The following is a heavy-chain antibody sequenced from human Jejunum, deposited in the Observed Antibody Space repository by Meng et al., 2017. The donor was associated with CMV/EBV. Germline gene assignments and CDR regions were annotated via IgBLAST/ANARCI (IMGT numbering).Heavy chain of an antibody. CDR1: NS. CDR3: ARGGGGWSSSDYYHYHGLDV. Sequence: NSVTCVRKAPGMGVKWVSVLYRNSHTYYADAVKGRFTISRDSSKNTFSLQMNSLRAEDTAVYYCARGGGGWSSSDYYHYHGLDVWRQGTTVTVSS. V-gene: IGHV3-53*01. J-gene: IGHJ6*02. D-gene: IGHD6-19*01. CDR2: LYRNSHT.